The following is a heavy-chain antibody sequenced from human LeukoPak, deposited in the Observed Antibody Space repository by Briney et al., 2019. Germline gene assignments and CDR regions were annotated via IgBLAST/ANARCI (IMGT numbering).Heavy chain of an antibody. V-gene: IGHV4-30-4*01. CDR2: IYHTGTT. J-gene: IGHJ4*02. Sequence: SETLSLTCTVSGGLISRIEYYWGWVRQSPVKGLEWLGHIYHTGTTLYSPHLNNRLTVSVDSSKNQFSLTLNSVTAADTAVYYCAKAPGHTTPLPGASTRAYYLDSWGQGTLVTVSS. CDR1: GGLISRIEYY. D-gene: IGHD1-1*01. CDR3: AKAPGHTTPLPGASTRAYYLDS.